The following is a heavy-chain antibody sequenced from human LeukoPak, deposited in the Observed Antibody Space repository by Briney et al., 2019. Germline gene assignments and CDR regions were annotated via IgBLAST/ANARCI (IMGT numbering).Heavy chain of an antibody. V-gene: IGHV3-23*01. J-gene: IGHJ3*02. CDR2: ISGSGGST. CDR1: GFTFSSYA. Sequence: PGGSLRLSCAASGFTFSSYAMSWVRQAPGKGLEWVSAISGSGGSTYYADSVKGRFTISRDNSKNTLYLQMNSLRAEDTAVYYCAKDRPYSSGWTDAFDIWGQGTMVTVSS. CDR3: AKDRPYSSGWTDAFDI. D-gene: IGHD6-19*01.